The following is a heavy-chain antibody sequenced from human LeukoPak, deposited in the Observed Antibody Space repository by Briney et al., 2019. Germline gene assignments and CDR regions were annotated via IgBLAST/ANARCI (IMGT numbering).Heavy chain of an antibody. D-gene: IGHD6-13*01. J-gene: IGHJ4*02. Sequence: PSETLSLTCAVSGYPISGGYYWGWIRQPPGKRLEWVGNIYHSGSTYYNPSLKSRVAISVDTSKNQFSLKLSSVTAADTAVYYCARHQGRIAAAGIEGDFDYWGQGTLVTVSS. CDR1: GYPISGGYY. CDR2: IYHSGST. V-gene: IGHV4-38-2*01. CDR3: ARHQGRIAAAGIEGDFDY.